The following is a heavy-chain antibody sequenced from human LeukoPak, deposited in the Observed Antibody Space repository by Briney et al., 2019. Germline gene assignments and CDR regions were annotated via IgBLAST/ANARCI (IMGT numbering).Heavy chain of an antibody. V-gene: IGHV4-59*12. Sequence: SETLSLTCTVSGGSISSYYWSWIRQPPGKGLEWIGYIYYSGSTNYNPSLKSRVTISVDTSKNQLSLKLSSVTAADTAVYYCARGPPHYCSGGSCHYYYGMDVWGKGTTVTVSS. J-gene: IGHJ6*04. CDR3: ARGPPHYCSGGSCHYYYGMDV. D-gene: IGHD2-15*01. CDR1: GGSISSYY. CDR2: IYYSGST.